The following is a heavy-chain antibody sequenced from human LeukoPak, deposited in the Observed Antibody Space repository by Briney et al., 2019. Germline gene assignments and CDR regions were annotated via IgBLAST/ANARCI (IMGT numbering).Heavy chain of an antibody. V-gene: IGHV1-2*02. CDR1: GYTFTGYY. CDR3: AGDLSRQACSSTSCLFNYYYGMDV. D-gene: IGHD2-2*01. CDR2: INPNSGGT. Sequence: ASVKVSCKASGYTFTGYYMHRVRQAPGQGLEWMGWINPNSGGTNYAQKFQGRVTMTRDTSISTAYMELSRLRSDDTAVYYCAGDLSRQACSSTSCLFNYYYGMDVWGQGTTVTVSS. J-gene: IGHJ6*02.